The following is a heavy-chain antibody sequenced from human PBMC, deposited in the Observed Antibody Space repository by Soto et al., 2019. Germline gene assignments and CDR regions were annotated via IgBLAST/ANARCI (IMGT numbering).Heavy chain of an antibody. V-gene: IGHV3-9*01. D-gene: IGHD3-3*01. Sequence: GGSLRLSCAASGFTFDDYAMHWVRQAPGKGLEWVSGISWNSGSIGYADSVKGRFTISRDNAKNSLYLQMNSLRAEDTALYYCATTPEYDFWMRFDYWGQGTLVTVSS. J-gene: IGHJ4*02. CDR2: ISWNSGSI. CDR1: GFTFDDYA. CDR3: ATTPEYDFWMRFDY.